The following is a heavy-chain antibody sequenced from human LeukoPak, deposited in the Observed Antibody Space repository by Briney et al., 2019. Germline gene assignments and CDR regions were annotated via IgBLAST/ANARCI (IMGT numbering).Heavy chain of an antibody. CDR1: GGSISRSSYY. D-gene: IGHD3-16*01. CDR2: IYTGGTT. Sequence: PSETLSLTCTVSGGSISRSSYYWGWIRQAPGKGLVWVSVIYTGGTTYYADSVKGRFTISRDNSKNTLYLQMNSLRAEDTAVYYCARDVAAPGGVYFDYWGQGTLVTVSS. CDR3: ARDVAAPGGVYFDY. J-gene: IGHJ4*02. V-gene: IGHV3-66*01.